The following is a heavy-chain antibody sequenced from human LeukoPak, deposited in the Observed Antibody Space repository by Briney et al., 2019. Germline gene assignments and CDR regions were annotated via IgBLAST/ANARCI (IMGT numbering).Heavy chain of an antibody. V-gene: IGHV1-24*01. Sequence: GASVKASCKVSGYTLTELSMHWVRQAPGKGLEWMGGFDPEDGETIYAQKFQGRVTMTEDTPTDTAYMELSSLRSEDTAVYHCATVNSIVGATRVNYWGQGTLVTVSS. CDR2: FDPEDGET. D-gene: IGHD1-26*01. CDR3: ATVNSIVGATRVNY. J-gene: IGHJ4*02. CDR1: GYTLTELS.